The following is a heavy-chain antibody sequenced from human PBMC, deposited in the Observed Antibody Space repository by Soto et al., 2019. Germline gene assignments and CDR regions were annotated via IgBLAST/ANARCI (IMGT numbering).Heavy chain of an antibody. CDR2: IYYSGST. CDR3: ARDRPRYSGYDWGAFDI. J-gene: IGHJ3*02. V-gene: IGHV4-59*01. CDR1: GGSISSYY. Sequence: QVQLQESGPGLVKPSETLSLTCTVSGGSISSYYWSWIRQPPGKGLEWIGYIYYSGSTNYNPSLKSRGTISVDTSKNQFSLKLSSVTAADTAVYYCARDRPRYSGYDWGAFDIWGQGTMVTVSS. D-gene: IGHD5-12*01.